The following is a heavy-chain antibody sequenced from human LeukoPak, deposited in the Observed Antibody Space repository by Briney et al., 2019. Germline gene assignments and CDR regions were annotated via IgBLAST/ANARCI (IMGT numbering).Heavy chain of an antibody. Sequence: SETLSLTCAVSGDSISSSTYYWAWIRQPPGMGLEWIGSVYYGRSPYYNPSLESRATISVDTSKNHFSLKMSTVTAADTAVYYCARSSGTGTFSYWGQGTLVTVSS. CDR2: VYYGRSP. V-gene: IGHV4-39*02. D-gene: IGHD6-25*01. CDR1: GDSISSSTYY. J-gene: IGHJ4*02. CDR3: ARSSGTGTFSY.